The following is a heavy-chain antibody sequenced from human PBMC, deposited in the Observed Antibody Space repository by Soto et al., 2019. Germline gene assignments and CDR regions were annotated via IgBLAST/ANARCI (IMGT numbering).Heavy chain of an antibody. D-gene: IGHD6-6*01. J-gene: IGHJ3*01. V-gene: IGHV3-23*01. CDR3: AKDGQYRTDGFAV. Sequence: EAQLLESGGDWAQPGGALRLSCAASGFTFSSHGMSWVRQAPGKGLEWIAGLSRGGGTTYYADSVKGRFTISRDNSKNTLDLIMNSMKVEDTALYYCAKDGQYRTDGFAVWGQGTMVTV. CDR2: LSRGGGTT. CDR1: GFTFSSHG.